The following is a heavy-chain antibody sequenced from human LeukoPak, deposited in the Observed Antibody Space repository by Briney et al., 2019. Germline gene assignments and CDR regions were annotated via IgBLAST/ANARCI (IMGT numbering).Heavy chain of an antibody. CDR1: GFTFSSYG. Sequence: GGTLRLSCAASGFTFSSYGMSWVRQAPAKGLEWVSAISGSGGSTYYADSVKGRFTISRDNSKNTLYLQMNSLRAEDTAVYYCAKGPYGDYPLEGEYYFDYWGQGTLVTVSS. CDR2: ISGSGGST. V-gene: IGHV3-23*01. J-gene: IGHJ4*02. D-gene: IGHD4-17*01. CDR3: AKGPYGDYPLEGEYYFDY.